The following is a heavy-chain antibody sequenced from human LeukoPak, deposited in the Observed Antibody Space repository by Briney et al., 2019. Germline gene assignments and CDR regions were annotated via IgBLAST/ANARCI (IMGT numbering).Heavy chain of an antibody. V-gene: IGHV4-59*01. CDR1: GRSISPYY. CDR2: IFSSGAA. CDR3: ARQVLRYFDWLTPFDY. J-gene: IGHJ4*02. D-gene: IGHD3-9*01. Sequence: SETLSLTCSVSGRSISPYYWSWFRQAPGRGLEWVGYIFSSGAASYKPSLKSRVTLSVDTSKNQFSLRLNSVTPADTAVYYCARQVLRYFDWLTPFDYWGQGTLVTVSS.